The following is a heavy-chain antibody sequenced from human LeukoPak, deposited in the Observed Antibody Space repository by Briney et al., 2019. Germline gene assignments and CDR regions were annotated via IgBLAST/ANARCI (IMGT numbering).Heavy chain of an antibody. CDR3: AKDQRGYCSGGTCSFDY. J-gene: IGHJ4*02. CDR1: GFTFSSYA. Sequence: PGGSLRLSCAASGFTFSSYAMSWVRQAPGKGLEWVSAISGSGGSTYYADSVKGRFTISRDNSKNTLYLQMNSLRAEDTAVYYCAKDQRGYCSGGTCSFDYWGQGTLVTVSS. D-gene: IGHD2-15*01. V-gene: IGHV3-23*01. CDR2: ISGSGGST.